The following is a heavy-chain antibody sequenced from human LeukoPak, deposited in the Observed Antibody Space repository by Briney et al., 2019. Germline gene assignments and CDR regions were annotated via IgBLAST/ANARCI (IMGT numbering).Heavy chain of an antibody. CDR1: GYSISSSSW. J-gene: IGHJ4*02. CDR2: IYYSGST. D-gene: IGHD6-13*01. Sequence: SETLSVTCEVSGYSISSSSWWGGIRQPPGRGREWIGYIYYSGSTYYNPSLKRRVTMSADTSKHQLSLKLSSVPAVDTAVYYCARNLLGIAVAGCWRQGILVTVPS. V-gene: IGHV4-28*01. CDR3: ARNLLGIAVAGC.